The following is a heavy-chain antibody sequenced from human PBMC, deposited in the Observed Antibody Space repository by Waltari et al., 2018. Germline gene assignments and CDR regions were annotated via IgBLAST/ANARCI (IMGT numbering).Heavy chain of an antibody. CDR1: GDSISNNNYY. Sequence: QLQLQESGPGLVEPSETLSLTCTASGDSISNNNYYWGWIRQPQGTGLEWIGSLHYIGDTYYSSSLKSRVIISVDTSNNQFSLRLTSVTAADTAIYFWARNQRGWFDAFDIWGQGTAVTVSS. J-gene: IGHJ3*02. D-gene: IGHD6-19*01. CDR3: ARNQRGWFDAFDI. V-gene: IGHV4-39*07. CDR2: LHYIGDT.